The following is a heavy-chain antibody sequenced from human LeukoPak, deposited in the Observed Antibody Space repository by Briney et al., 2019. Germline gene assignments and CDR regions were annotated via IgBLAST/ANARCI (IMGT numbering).Heavy chain of an antibody. CDR2: ISSSSNYI. D-gene: IGHD5-12*01. J-gene: IGHJ4*02. V-gene: IGHV3-21*01. CDR3: ARRWIVATFFDY. CDR1: GFTFSSYN. Sequence: GGSLRLSCAASGFTFSSYNMNWVRQAPGKGLEWVSSISSSSNYIYYADSVKGRFTISRDNAKNSLYLQMNSLRAEDTAVYYCARRWIVATFFDYWGQGTLVTVSS.